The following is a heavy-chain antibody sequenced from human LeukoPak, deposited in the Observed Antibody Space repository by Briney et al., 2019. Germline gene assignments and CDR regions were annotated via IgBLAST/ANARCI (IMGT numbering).Heavy chain of an antibody. J-gene: IGHJ3*01. Sequence: GGSLRLSCAASGFTFTTYAINWVRQAPGKGLEWVSGISGGGDKTYYADSVNGRFTISRDNSKDTVSLQMSSLRAEDTALYYCAKDLALAGTGGGFDVWGQGTRVAVSS. V-gene: IGHV3-23*01. CDR2: ISGGGDKT. CDR3: AKDLALAGTGGGFDV. CDR1: GFTFTTYA. D-gene: IGHD6-19*01.